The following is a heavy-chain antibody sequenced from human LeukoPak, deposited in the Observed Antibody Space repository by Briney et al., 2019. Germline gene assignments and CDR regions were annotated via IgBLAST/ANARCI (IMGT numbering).Heavy chain of an antibody. CDR3: ARDADNVLLWFGELYN. V-gene: IGHV3-30-3*01. Sequence: GGSQRLSCAASGFTFSSYAMHWVRQAPGKGLEWVAVISYDGSNKYYADSVKGRFTISRDNSKNTLYLQMNSLRAEDTAVYYCARDADNVLLWFGELYNWGQGTLVTVSS. CDR2: ISYDGSNK. J-gene: IGHJ4*02. CDR1: GFTFSSYA. D-gene: IGHD3-10*01.